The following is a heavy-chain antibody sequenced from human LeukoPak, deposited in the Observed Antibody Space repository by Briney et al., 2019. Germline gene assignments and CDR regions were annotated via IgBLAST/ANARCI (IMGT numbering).Heavy chain of an antibody. CDR2: ISGSGGST. J-gene: IGHJ3*02. CDR1: GFTFSSYA. Sequence: GGSLRLSCAAPGFTFSSYAMSWVRQAPGKGLEWVSAISGSGGSTYYADSVKGRFTISRDNSKNTLYLQMNSLRAEDTAVYYCAKDLRYNWNDLYDAFDIWGQGTMVTVSS. CDR3: AKDLRYNWNDLYDAFDI. V-gene: IGHV3-23*01. D-gene: IGHD1-20*01.